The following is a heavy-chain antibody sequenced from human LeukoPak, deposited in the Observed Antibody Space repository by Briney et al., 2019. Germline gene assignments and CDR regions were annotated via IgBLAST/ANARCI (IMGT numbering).Heavy chain of an antibody. V-gene: IGHV3-21*01. CDR3: AVGMTTHDAFDI. CDR2: ISSSSSYI. D-gene: IGHD4-11*01. J-gene: IGHJ3*02. CDR1: GFTFSSYS. Sequence: NPGGSLRLSCAASGFTFSSYSMNWVRQAPGKGLEWVSSISSSSSYIYYADSVKGRFTISRDNAKNSLYLQMNSLRAEDTAVYYCAVGMTTHDAFDIWGQGTMVTVSS.